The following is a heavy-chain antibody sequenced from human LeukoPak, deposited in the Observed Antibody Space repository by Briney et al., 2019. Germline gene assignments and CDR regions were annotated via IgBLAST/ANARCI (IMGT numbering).Heavy chain of an antibody. Sequence: GGSLRLSCAASGFTFSNYAMSWVRQAPGKGLEWVSSISGSGDSTYYADSVKGRFTISRDNAKNLLYLQMDSLRVEDTAIYYCARDPRTVRIWGQGTLVTVSS. D-gene: IGHD1-1*01. CDR1: GFTFSNYA. CDR3: ARDPRTVRI. CDR2: ISGSGDST. V-gene: IGHV3-23*01. J-gene: IGHJ4*02.